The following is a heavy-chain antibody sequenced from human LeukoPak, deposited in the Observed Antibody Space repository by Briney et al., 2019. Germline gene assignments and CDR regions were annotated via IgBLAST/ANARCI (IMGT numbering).Heavy chain of an antibody. CDR2: IIPNLATT. CDR3: ATTNDGGGYQWGDFFDF. V-gene: IGHV1-69*04. Sequence: APVKVSCKASGGTSTSHAISWVRQAPGQGLEWMGRIIPNLATTTRAQNFQERVTRTADKSTNTAYMELTSLTSDDTAVYYCATTNDGGGYQWGDFFDFWGQGTLVTVSS. J-gene: IGHJ4*02. CDR1: GGTSTSHA. D-gene: IGHD3-22*01.